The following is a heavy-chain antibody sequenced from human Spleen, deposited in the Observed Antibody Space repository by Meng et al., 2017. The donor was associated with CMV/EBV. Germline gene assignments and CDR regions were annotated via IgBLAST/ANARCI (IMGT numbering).Heavy chain of an antibody. CDR2: IYYSGST. CDR1: GGSISSSSYY. Sequence: SETLSLTCTVSGGSISSSSYYWGWIRQPPGKGLEWIGSIYYSGSTYYNPSLKSRLTISVDTSKNQFSLQLTSVTAADTAVYYCAREQNYYDTSGNQGGVIESWGQGTLVTVSS. D-gene: IGHD3-22*01. CDR3: AREQNYYDTSGNQGGVIES. V-gene: IGHV4-39*07. J-gene: IGHJ4*02.